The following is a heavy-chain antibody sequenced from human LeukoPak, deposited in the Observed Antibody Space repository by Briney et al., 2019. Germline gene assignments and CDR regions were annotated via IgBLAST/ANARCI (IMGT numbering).Heavy chain of an antibody. D-gene: IGHD3/OR15-3a*01. CDR1: GGSISSYY. CDR2: IYTSGST. J-gene: IGHJ3*02. Sequence: SETLSLTCTVSGGSISSYYWSWIRQPAGKGLEWIGRIYTSGSTNYNPSLKSRVTMSVDTSKNQFSLKLSSVTAADTAVYYCARDPRGRRDFYRGYDFHSDAFDIWGQGTMVTVSS. V-gene: IGHV4-4*07. CDR3: ARDPRGRRDFYRGYDFHSDAFDI.